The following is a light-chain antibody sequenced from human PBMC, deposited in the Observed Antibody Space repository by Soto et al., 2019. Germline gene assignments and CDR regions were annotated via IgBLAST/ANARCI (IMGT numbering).Light chain of an antibody. V-gene: IGKV2-29*03. J-gene: IGKJ1*01. Sequence: VTTQTPLTLSVTPGQPASISCTSSQSLLHSAGETFLFWYLQKPGQSPQLLIYKASTLKSGVPSRFSGSGSGTEFTLTISSLQPDDFATYYCQHYNSYSEAFGQGTKVDIK. CDR1: QSLLHSAGETF. CDR3: QHYNSYSEA. CDR2: KAS.